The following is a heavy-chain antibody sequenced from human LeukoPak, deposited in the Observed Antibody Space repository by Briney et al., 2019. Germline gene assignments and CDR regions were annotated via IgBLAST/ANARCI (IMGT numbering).Heavy chain of an antibody. D-gene: IGHD2-15*01. Sequence: SVKVSCKASRDTFDSYSISWVRQAPGQGLEWMGGTIPMFGSANYAQKLQGRVTITTDQSTTTAYMELSSLSPEDTAVYYCARVGRSRGSLPNSYYYMDVWGKGTTVTVSS. CDR3: ARVGRSRGSLPNSYYYMDV. V-gene: IGHV1-69*05. CDR1: RDTFDSYS. CDR2: TIPMFGSA. J-gene: IGHJ6*03.